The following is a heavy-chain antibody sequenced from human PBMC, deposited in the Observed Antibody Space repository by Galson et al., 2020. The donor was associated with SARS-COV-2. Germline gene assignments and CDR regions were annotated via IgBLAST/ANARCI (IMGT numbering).Heavy chain of an antibody. Sequence: ASVKVSCKASGYTFTNYGISWVRQAPGQGLEWMGWISTYNGETNCTQRFQGRVTMTTDISTNTAYLELRSLRPDDTAVYYCVRDRRPTVNIYGLDVWGQGTTVIVSS. CDR2: ISTYNGET. D-gene: IGHD1-26*01. CDR3: VRDRRPTVNIYGLDV. V-gene: IGHV1-18*01. CDR1: GYTFTNYG. J-gene: IGHJ6*02.